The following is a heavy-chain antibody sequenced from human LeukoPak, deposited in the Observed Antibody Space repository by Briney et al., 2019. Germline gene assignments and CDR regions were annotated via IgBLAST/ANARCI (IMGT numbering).Heavy chain of an antibody. CDR3: ARGGTTEY. CDR1: GGSISSYY. V-gene: IGHV4-59*01. J-gene: IGHJ4*02. CDR2: IYYSGST. Sequence: SETLSLTCTVSGGSISSYYWSWIRQPPGKGLEWIGYIYYSGSTNYNPPLKSRVTISVDTSKNQFSLKLSSVTAADTAVYYCARGGTTEYWGQGTLVTVSS. D-gene: IGHD4-11*01.